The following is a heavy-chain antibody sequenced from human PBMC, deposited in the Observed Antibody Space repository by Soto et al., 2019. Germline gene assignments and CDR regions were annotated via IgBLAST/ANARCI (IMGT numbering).Heavy chain of an antibody. Sequence: EVQLLESGGGLVQPGGSLRLSCAASGFTFSSYDMSWVRQAPGKGLEWVSAISGSGGSTYYADSVKGRFTISRDNSKNTLYLQMNSLRAEDTAVYYCAKAMTTVPTNVKYYYYYYGMDVWGQGTTVTVSS. CDR2: ISGSGGST. CDR1: GFTFSSYD. D-gene: IGHD4-17*01. V-gene: IGHV3-23*01. CDR3: AKAMTTVPTNVKYYYYYYGMDV. J-gene: IGHJ6*02.